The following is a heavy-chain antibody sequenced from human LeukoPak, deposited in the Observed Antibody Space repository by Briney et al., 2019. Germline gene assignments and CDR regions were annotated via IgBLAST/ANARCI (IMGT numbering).Heavy chain of an antibody. CDR3: ASRDKGYYYGMDV. J-gene: IGHJ6*02. V-gene: IGHV3-66*01. CDR1: GFTVSGNY. Sequence: PGGSLRLSCAASGFTVSGNYMSWVRQAPGKGLEWVSLLCSGGSTYYADSVKGRFSISRDNSKNTLYLQMNSLRAEDTAVYYCASRDKGYYYGMDVWGQGTTVTVSS. CDR2: LCSGGST. D-gene: IGHD5-24*01.